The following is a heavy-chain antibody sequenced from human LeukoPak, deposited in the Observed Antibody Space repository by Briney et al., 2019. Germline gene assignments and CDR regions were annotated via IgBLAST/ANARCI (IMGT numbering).Heavy chain of an antibody. J-gene: IGHJ4*02. D-gene: IGHD3-10*01. CDR1: GFTFSSYG. CDR3: AKDRRRGEAGSATFDY. Sequence: RPGGSLRLSCAASGFTFSSYGMHWVRQAPGKGLEWGAFIRYDGSNKYYADSVKGRFTISRDNSKNTLYLQMNSLRAADTAVYYCAKDRRRGEAGSATFDYWGQGTLVTVSS. V-gene: IGHV3-30*02. CDR2: IRYDGSNK.